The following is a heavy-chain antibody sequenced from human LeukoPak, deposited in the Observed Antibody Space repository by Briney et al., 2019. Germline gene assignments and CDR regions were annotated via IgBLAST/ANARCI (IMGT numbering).Heavy chain of an antibody. V-gene: IGHV3-30*18. Sequence: GGSLRLSCAASGFTFSSYGMHWVRQAPGKGLEWVAVISYDGSNKYYADSVKGRFTISRDNSKNTLYLQMNSLRAQDTAVYYCAKAKWGSSGYFDYWGQGTLVAVSS. CDR3: AKAKWGSSGYFDY. CDR1: GFTFSSYG. J-gene: IGHJ4*02. CDR2: ISYDGSNK. D-gene: IGHD3-22*01.